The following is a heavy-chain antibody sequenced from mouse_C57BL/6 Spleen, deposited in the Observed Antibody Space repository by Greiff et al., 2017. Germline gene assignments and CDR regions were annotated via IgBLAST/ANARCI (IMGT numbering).Heavy chain of an antibody. J-gene: IGHJ3*01. Sequence: EVKLVESGGGLVQPGGSLSLSCAASGFTFTDYYMSWVRQPPGKALEWLGFIRNKANGYTTEYSASVKGRFTISRDNSQSILYLQMNALRAEDSATYYCSRDVDGYYWFAYWGQGTLVTVSA. D-gene: IGHD2-3*01. V-gene: IGHV7-3*01. CDR2: IRNKANGYTT. CDR3: SRDVDGYYWFAY. CDR1: GFTFTDYY.